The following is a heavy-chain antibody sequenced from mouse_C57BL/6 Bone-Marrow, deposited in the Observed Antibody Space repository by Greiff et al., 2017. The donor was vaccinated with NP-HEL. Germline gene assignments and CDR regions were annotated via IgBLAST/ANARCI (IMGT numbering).Heavy chain of an antibody. CDR1: GYSITSYY. D-gene: IGHD2-1*01. CDR2: ISYSGST. CDR3: ARCNYIYAMDY. Sequence: EVKLLESGPGLAKPSQTLSLTCSVTGYSITSYYWNWIRKFPGNKLEYMGYISYSGSTYYNPSLKSRISITRDTSKNQYYLQLNSVTTEDTATYYCARCNYIYAMDYWGQGTSVTVSS. V-gene: IGHV3-8*01. J-gene: IGHJ4*01.